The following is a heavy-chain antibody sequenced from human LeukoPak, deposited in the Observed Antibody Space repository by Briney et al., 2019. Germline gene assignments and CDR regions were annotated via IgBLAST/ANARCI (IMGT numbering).Heavy chain of an antibody. CDR2: IKQDESER. D-gene: IGHD6-19*01. J-gene: IGHJ4*02. V-gene: IGHV3-7*03. Sequence: GGSLRLSCEASGFSFSSYWMTWVRQPPGKGPEWVANIKQDESERYSVDSMKGRFTISRDNAKKSLYLQMNSLRAEDTALYYCARDKGERKTYSSGWSYWGQGTLVTVSS. CDR1: GFSFSSYW. CDR3: ARDKGERKTYSSGWSY.